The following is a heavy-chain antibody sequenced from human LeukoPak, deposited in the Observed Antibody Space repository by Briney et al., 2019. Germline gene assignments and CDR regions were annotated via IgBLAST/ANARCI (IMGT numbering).Heavy chain of an antibody. CDR3: ARGDYYERSGYYSP. CDR2: IYYSGST. J-gene: IGHJ5*02. CDR1: SGSISSGGYY. Sequence: SQTLSLTCTVSSGSISSGGYYWSWIRQHPGKGLEWIAYIYYSGSTYYNPSLKSRVTISVDTSKNQYSLKLSSVTAADTAVYYCARGDYYERSGYYSPWGQGTLVTVSS. D-gene: IGHD3-22*01. V-gene: IGHV4-31*03.